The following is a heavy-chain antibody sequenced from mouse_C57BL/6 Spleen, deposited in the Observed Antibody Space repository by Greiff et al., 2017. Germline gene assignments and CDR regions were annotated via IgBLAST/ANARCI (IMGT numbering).Heavy chain of an antibody. V-gene: IGHV3-1*01. J-gene: IGHJ3*01. CDR2: ISYSGST. Sequence: EVKLMESGPGMVKPSQSLSLTCTVTGYSITSGYDWHWIRHFPGNKLEWMGYISYSGSTNYNPSLKSRISITHDTSKNHFFLKLNSVTTEDTATYYCARGGISFIFAYWGQGTLVTVSA. CDR1: GYSITSGYD. D-gene: IGHD1-1*01. CDR3: ARGGISFIFAY.